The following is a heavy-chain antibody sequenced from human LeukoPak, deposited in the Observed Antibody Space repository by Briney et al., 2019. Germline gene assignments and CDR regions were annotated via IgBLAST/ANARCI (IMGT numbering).Heavy chain of an antibody. CDR1: GDSFTSYW. J-gene: IGHJ3*02. Sequence: GESLKISCKGSGDSFTSYWIGWLRQMPGEGREWMVMIYPGESDTRYSPSFQGQVTISDDKSINTAYLQWSSVKASDTAMYYCARPGVGATNAFDIWGQGTMVTVSS. D-gene: IGHD1-26*01. CDR3: ARPGVGATNAFDI. CDR2: IYPGESDT. V-gene: IGHV5-51*01.